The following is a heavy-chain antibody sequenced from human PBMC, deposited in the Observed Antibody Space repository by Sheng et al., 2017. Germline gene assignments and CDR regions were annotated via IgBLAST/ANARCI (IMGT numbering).Heavy chain of an antibody. D-gene: IGHD3-10*01. CDR2: MYSGGST. CDR3: ASPSGGSETTPGAFDI. Sequence: EVQLVESGGDLIQPGGSLRLSCAASGFTVSSNYMSWVRQAPGKGLEWVSLMYSGGSTYYADSVKGRFTISRDNSKNTLYLQMNSLRAEDTAVYYCASPSGGSETTPGAFDIWGQGTMVTVSS. V-gene: IGHV3-53*01. J-gene: IGHJ3*02. CDR1: GFTVSSNY.